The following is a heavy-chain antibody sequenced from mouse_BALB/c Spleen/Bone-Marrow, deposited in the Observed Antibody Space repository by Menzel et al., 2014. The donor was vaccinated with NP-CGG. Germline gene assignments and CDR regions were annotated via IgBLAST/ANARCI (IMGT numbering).Heavy chain of an antibody. J-gene: IGHJ3*01. CDR3: TCFYYDYDGLGWFAY. V-gene: IGHV1-5*01. D-gene: IGHD2-4*01. CDR2: IYPGNSDT. CDR1: GYTFINYW. Sequence: EVQGVESGTVPARPGASVKMSCKASGYTFINYWMHWVKQRPGQGLEWIGAIYPGNSDTSYNQKFKAKAKLTAVTSTSTAYMELSSLTNEDSAVYYCTCFYYDYDGLGWFAYWGQGTLVTVSA.